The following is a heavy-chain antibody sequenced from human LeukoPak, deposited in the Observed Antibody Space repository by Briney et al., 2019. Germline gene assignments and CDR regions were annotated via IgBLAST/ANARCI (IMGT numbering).Heavy chain of an antibody. V-gene: IGHV4-61*01. CDR1: GGSISSSSYY. CDR3: ARDGPGVTRGLWFY. J-gene: IGHJ4*02. CDR2: IYYSGST. Sequence: TASETLSLTCTVSGGSISSSSYYWGWIRQPPGKGLEWIGYIYYSGSTNYNPSLKSRVTISVDTSKNQFSLKLSSVTAADTAVYYCARDGPGVTRGLWFYWGQGTLVTVSS. D-gene: IGHD4-17*01.